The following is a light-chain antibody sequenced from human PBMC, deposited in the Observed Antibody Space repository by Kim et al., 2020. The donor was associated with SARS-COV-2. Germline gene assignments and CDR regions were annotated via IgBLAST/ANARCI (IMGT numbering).Light chain of an antibody. J-gene: IGLJ3*02. Sequence: GQQVTISGSGSISNIGGDVVNWYQQLPGTAPKRLMYSNDYRPSGVPDRFYGSKSGTSASLAISGLQSEDEADYYCAAWDDSLKGSVFGGGTQLTVL. CDR2: SND. CDR3: AAWDDSLKGSV. CDR1: ISNIGGDV. V-gene: IGLV1-44*01.